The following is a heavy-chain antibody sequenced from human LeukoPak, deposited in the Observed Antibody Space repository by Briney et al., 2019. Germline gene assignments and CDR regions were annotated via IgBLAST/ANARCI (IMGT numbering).Heavy chain of an antibody. V-gene: IGHV3-74*01. CDR1: GFTFSSYW. CDR3: CSTMTTSRAVDI. D-gene: IGHD4-17*01. J-gene: IGHJ3*02. CDR2: INTDERTI. Sequence: GGSLRLSCAASGFTFSSYWMHWVRQAPGKGLVWVLRINTDERTISYADSVKGRFTISRDNPKNTVYLQMNSPRAEDNAVYYCCSTMTTSRAVDIWGQGTTVTVSS.